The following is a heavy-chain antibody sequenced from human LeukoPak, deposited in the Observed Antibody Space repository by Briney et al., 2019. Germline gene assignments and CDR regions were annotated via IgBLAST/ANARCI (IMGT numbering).Heavy chain of an antibody. CDR3: AELGITMIGGV. V-gene: IGHV3-48*04. CDR1: GFIFSDYD. D-gene: IGHD3-10*02. Sequence: HPGGSQRLSCTASGFIFSDYDMEWVRQAPGKGLEWISHISRSSNTIYYADSVKGRFTISRDNAKNSLYLQMNSLRAEDTAVYYCAELGITMIGGVWGKGTTVTISS. CDR2: ISRSSNTI. J-gene: IGHJ6*04.